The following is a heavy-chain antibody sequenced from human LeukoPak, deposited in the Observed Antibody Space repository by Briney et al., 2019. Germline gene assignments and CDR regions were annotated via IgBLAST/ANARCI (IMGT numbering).Heavy chain of an antibody. J-gene: IGHJ4*02. CDR1: GFTFGSYA. V-gene: IGHV3-23*01. D-gene: IGHD3-22*01. CDR3: AKDTTYDSKGYFDY. Sequence: PGGSLRLSCAASGFTFGSYAMSWVRQAPGKGLEWVSAISGSGGSTYYADSVKGRFTISRDNSKNTLYLQMNSLRAEDTALYYCAKDTTYDSKGYFDYWGQGTLVTVSS. CDR2: ISGSGGST.